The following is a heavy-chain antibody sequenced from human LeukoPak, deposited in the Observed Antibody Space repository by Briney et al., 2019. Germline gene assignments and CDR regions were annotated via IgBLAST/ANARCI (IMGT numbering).Heavy chain of an antibody. D-gene: IGHD2/OR15-2a*01. CDR3: ASGGMTTYDY. CDR2: IYTSGST. V-gene: IGHV4-4*07. J-gene: IGHJ4*02. CDR1: GGSISGWY. Sequence: SETPSLTCTVSGGSISGWYWSWIRQPAGKGLEWIGRIYTSGSTNYNPSLKSRVTMSVDTSKNQFSLKLSSVTAADTAVYYCASGGMTTYDYWGQGTLVTVSS.